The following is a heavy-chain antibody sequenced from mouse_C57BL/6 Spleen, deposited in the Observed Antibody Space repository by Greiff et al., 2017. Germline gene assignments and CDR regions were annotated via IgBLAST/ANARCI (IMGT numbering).Heavy chain of an antibody. CDR2: IYPGDGDT. CDR3: ATNLFAD. CDR1: GYAFSSSW. J-gene: IGHJ3*01. V-gene: IGHV1-82*01. Sequence: QVHVKQSGPELVKPGASVKISCKASGYAFSSSWMNWVKQRPGKGLEWIGRIYPGDGDTNYNGKFKGKATLTADKSSSTAYMQLSSLTSEDSAVYFCATNLFADWGQGTLVTVSA.